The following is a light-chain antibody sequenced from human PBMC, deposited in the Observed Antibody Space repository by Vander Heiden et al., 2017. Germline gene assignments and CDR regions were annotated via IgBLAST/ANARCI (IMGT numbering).Light chain of an antibody. V-gene: IGKV3-11*01. CDR3: QQRSNWPIT. CDR1: QSVSSD. J-gene: IGKJ5*01. Sequence: ETVLPQTPATLSLSPGERATLSCRASQSVSSDLAWYQQKPGQAPRLLIYDASNRATGIPARFSGSGSGTDFTLTISSLEPEDFAVYYCQQRSNWPITFGQGTRLEIK. CDR2: DAS.